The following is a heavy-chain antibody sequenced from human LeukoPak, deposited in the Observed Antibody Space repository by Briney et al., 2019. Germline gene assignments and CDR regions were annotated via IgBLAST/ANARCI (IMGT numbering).Heavy chain of an antibody. D-gene: IGHD3/OR15-3a*01. Sequence: GGSLRLSCAASGLIFTSNYMSWVRQAPGKGLEWVSVIYSGGSIYYADSVKGRFTISRDNSKNTLYLQMNSLRAEDTAVYYCARDPSRGLYYFDHWGQGTLVTVSS. CDR1: GLIFTSNY. J-gene: IGHJ4*02. CDR2: IYSGGSI. CDR3: ARDPSRGLYYFDH. V-gene: IGHV3-53*01.